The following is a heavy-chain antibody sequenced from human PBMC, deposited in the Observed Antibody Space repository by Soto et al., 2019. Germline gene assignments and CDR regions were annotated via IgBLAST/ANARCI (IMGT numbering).Heavy chain of an antibody. CDR1: GFTFSSYS. Sequence: EVQLVESGGGLVQPGGSLRLSCAASGFTFSSYSMNWVRQAPGKGLEWVSYISSSSSTIYYADSVKGRFTISRDNAKNSLYLQMNSLRAEDTAVYYCARYCSGGSCYSVSCDIWGQGTMVTVSS. V-gene: IGHV3-48*01. J-gene: IGHJ3*02. CDR2: ISSSSSTI. D-gene: IGHD2-15*01. CDR3: ARYCSGGSCYSVSCDI.